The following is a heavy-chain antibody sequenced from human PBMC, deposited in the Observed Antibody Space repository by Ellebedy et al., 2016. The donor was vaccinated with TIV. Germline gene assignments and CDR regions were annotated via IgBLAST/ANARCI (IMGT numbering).Heavy chain of an antibody. J-gene: IGHJ6*02. CDR3: ASAARSRRDYYYYGMDV. CDR1: GFTFTSYG. D-gene: IGHD6-6*01. CDR2: IIPIFGTA. Sequence: ASVKVSCKASGFTFTSYGFSWVRQAPGQGLEWMGGIIPIFGTANYAQKFQGRVTITADKSTSTAHMELSSLRSEDTAVYYCASAARSRRDYYYYGMDVWGQGTTVTVSS. V-gene: IGHV1-69*06.